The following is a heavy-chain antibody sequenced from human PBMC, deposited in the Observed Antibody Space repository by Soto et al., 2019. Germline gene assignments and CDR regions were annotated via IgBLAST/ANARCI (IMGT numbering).Heavy chain of an antibody. D-gene: IGHD3-10*01. J-gene: IGHJ4*02. CDR3: LKDAPNGSIDD. V-gene: IGHV3-9*01. Sequence: VQVVASGGGLVQPGRSLRLYYAVSGFRFEQYVMHWVRQAPGKGLECVSTVSPTGDTVAYADSVEGRFTVSRDNAKNSLYLQMNRLKGDDTAFYYCLKDAPNGSIDDWGQGTLVTVSS. CDR2: VSPTGDTV. CDR1: GFRFEQYV.